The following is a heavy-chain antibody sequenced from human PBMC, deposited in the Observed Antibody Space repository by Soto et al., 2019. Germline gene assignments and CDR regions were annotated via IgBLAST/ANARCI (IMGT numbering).Heavy chain of an antibody. CDR2: INPNSGGT. J-gene: IGHJ4*02. CDR1: GYTFTGYY. CDR3: ARSDILTGYYSLDY. D-gene: IGHD3-9*01. V-gene: IGHV1-2*04. Sequence: ASVKVSCKASGYTFTGYYMHWVRQAPGQGLEWMGWINPNSGGTNYAQKFQGWVTMTRDTSISTAYMELGRLRSDDTAVYYCARSDILTGYYSLDYWGQGTLVTVSS.